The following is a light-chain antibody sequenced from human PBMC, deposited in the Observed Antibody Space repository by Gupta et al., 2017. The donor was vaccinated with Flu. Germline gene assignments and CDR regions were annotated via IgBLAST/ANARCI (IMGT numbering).Light chain of an antibody. CDR3: SLAKHCLCT. CDR2: KGS. Sequence: VTLGQPASISCSASQRRVHSDGNTYLNCFQQRPGQSPRRLLYKGSNRDSAVPDTFSGSGSGTAFTLIIISGVAPDVVVYYCSLAKHCLCTFGQGTRLEIK. J-gene: IGKJ2*02. CDR1: QRRVHSDGNTY. V-gene: IGKV2-30*02.